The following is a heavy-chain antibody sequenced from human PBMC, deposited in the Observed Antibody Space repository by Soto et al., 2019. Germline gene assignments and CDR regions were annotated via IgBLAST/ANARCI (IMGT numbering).Heavy chain of an antibody. CDR1: GGSFSGYY. CDR3: ARAGLYSSGWYCFDY. J-gene: IGHJ4*02. CDR2: INHSGST. D-gene: IGHD6-19*01. Sequence: QVQLQQWGAGLLKPSETLSLTCAVYGGSFSGYYWSWIRQPPGKGLEWIGEINHSGSTNSNPSLKRLVTISVDPSKNQFSLKLSSVTAADTAVYYCARAGLYSSGWYCFDYWGQGTLVTFSS. V-gene: IGHV4-34*01.